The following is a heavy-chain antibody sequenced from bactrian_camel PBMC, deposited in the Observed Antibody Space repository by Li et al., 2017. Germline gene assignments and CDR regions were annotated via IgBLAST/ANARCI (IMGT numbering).Heavy chain of an antibody. CDR2: IFGVDGSKT. D-gene: IGHD3*01. CDR1: GYQLTNHC. Sequence: HVQLVESGGGSVQAGGSLRLSCVASGYQLTNHCVTWFRQAPGQEREAVAGLIFGVDGSKTDYVDAVKGRFAISQDSTNKTLYLQMNDLKLEDTGVYYCAAEFYDSCSGSWWRGLAYWGQGTQVTVS. V-gene: IGHV3S6*01. J-gene: IGHJ4*01. CDR3: AAEFYDSCSGSWWRGLAY.